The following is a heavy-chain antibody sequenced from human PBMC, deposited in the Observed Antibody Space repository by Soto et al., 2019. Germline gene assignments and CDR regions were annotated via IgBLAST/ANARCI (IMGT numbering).Heavy chain of an antibody. Sequence: QVQLVQSGAEVKKPGASVKVSCKASGYTFTSYGISWVRQAPGQGLEWMGWISAYNGDTFYAQKFQGRVTMTTDTSTNTAYMELRSLRSDDTTVYYCARAPGPYRNFDYWGQGTLVTVSS. CDR2: ISAYNGDT. CDR1: GYTFTSYG. CDR3: ARAPGPYRNFDY. J-gene: IGHJ4*02. D-gene: IGHD4-4*01. V-gene: IGHV1-18*01.